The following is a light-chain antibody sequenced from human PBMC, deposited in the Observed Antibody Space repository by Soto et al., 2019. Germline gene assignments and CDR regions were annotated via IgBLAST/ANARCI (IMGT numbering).Light chain of an antibody. Sequence: DIQMTQSPSILSASVGDRVTITCRASQSISSWLAWYQQKPGKAPNLLIHKASHLESGVPSRFSGSGSGTEFTLTISSLQPVDFATYYCQQYNTYPWTFGQGTKVEIK. CDR1: QSISSW. V-gene: IGKV1-5*03. CDR3: QQYNTYPWT. J-gene: IGKJ1*01. CDR2: KAS.